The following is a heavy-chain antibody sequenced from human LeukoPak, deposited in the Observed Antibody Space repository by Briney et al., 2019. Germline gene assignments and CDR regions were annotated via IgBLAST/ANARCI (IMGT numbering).Heavy chain of an antibody. V-gene: IGHV1-8*01. CDR2: VNPNSGDT. J-gene: IGHJ5*02. CDR3: SRGSRFDP. Sequence: ASVKVSCKTSGYSFNIYEINWVRQATGQGLEWMGWVNPNSGDTDYAQKFQGRLTMTRSTSISTAYMELSGLRLEDTAVYYCSRGSRFDPWGQETQVTVSS. CDR1: GYSFNIYE.